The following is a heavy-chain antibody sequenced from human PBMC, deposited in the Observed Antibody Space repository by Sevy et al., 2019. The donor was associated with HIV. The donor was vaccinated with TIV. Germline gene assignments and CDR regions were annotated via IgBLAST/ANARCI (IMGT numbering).Heavy chain of an antibody. CDR1: GFTFGDYA. Sequence: GGSLRLSCTSSGFTFGDYAMSWFRQAPGKGLEWVAFIRSNSHEPYGGTTEYAASVKGRFTISRDDSKSIAYLQMNSLKTEDTAVYYCTRALATADTPEYYFDYWAQGILVTVSS. CDR2: IRSNSHEPYGGTT. V-gene: IGHV3-49*03. J-gene: IGHJ4*02. CDR3: TRALATADTPEYYFDY. D-gene: IGHD5-12*01.